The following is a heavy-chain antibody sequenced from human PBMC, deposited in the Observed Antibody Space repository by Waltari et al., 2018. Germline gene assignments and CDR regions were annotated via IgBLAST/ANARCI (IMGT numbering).Heavy chain of an antibody. CDR1: GYSMRSGYY. D-gene: IGHD3-22*01. V-gene: IGHV4-38-2*01. CDR3: VAAKEYYYDGSGDDAFET. Sequence: QVQLQESGPGLAKSSETLSLTCDVSGYSMRSGYYWGWIRQPPRKWPEWIASIYQKGSSYYKPSLRSRVTISVDTSRNQVSLEMTSVTATDTATYYCVAAKEYYYDGSGDDAFETWGQGTLVTVSS. CDR2: IYQKGSS. J-gene: IGHJ3*02.